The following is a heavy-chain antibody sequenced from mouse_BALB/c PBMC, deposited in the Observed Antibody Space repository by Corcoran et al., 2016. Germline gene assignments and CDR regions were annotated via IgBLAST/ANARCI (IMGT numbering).Heavy chain of an antibody. Sequence: EVQLQQSGAELVKPGASVKLSCTASGFNIKDTYMHWVKQGPEQGLEGIGRIDPANGNTKYDPKFQGKATITADTSSNTAYLQLSSLTSEDTAVYYCATPSGYNAMDYWGQGTSVTVSS. CDR3: ATPSGYNAMDY. CDR2: IDPANGNT. J-gene: IGHJ4*01. V-gene: IGHV14-3*02. CDR1: GFNIKDTY.